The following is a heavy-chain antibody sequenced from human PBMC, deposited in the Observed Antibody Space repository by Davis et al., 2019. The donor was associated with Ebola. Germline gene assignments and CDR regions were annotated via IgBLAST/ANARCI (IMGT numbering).Heavy chain of an antibody. CDR1: GDSVSISSGG. V-gene: IGHV6-1*01. Sequence: HSQTLSLTCAVSGDSVSISSGGYNWIRQSPSRGLEWLGRTYYNSKWYNDYAVYLKSRININPDTSKNQLSLQLNSVTPEDTAVYYCARGWLRSGFDYWGQGTLATVSS. D-gene: IGHD5-12*01. CDR2: TYYNSKWYN. CDR3: ARGWLRSGFDY. J-gene: IGHJ4*02.